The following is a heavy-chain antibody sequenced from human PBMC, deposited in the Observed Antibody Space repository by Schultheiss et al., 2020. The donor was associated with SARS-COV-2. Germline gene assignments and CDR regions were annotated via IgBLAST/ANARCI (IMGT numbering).Heavy chain of an antibody. CDR1: GGSISSGGYY. D-gene: IGHD4-23*01. CDR3: ARDKLPYTSDVSYWYFDL. Sequence: SETLSLTCTVSGGSISSGGYYWSWIRQPPGKGLEWIGYIYYSGSTNYNPSLKSRVTISVDTAKNQVSLNLSSVTAADTAVYYCARDKLPYTSDVSYWYFDLWGRGTLVTVSS. J-gene: IGHJ2*01. CDR2: IYYSGST. V-gene: IGHV4-61*08.